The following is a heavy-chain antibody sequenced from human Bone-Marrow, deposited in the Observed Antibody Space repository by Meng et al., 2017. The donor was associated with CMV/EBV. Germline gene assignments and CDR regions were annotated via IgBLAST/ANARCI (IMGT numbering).Heavy chain of an antibody. CDR3: ARTVPEGVDVVAAALGPNWFDP. CDR1: GRSISSSTYY. CDR2: IYYSGST. D-gene: IGHD2-15*01. Sequence: GSLRLSCTVPGRSISSSTYYWCWIRQPPGKGLEWIGSIYYSGSTYYNPSLKSRVTISVDTSKNQSSLQLSSVTAADTAVYYCARTVPEGVDVVAAALGPNWFDPWGQGTLVTVSS. V-gene: IGHV4-39*01. J-gene: IGHJ5*02.